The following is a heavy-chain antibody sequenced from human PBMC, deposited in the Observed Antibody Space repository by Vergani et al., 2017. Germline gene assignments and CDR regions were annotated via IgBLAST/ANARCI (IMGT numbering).Heavy chain of an antibody. CDR2: INNSSRYK. D-gene: IGHD3-10*01. J-gene: IGHJ6*03. CDR3: AIDVVLLWCGEASMDV. CDR1: GFTFRNVW. Sequence: EVQLVESGGGLVKPGGYLRLSCAASGFTFRNVWLNWVRQAPGKGLEWVSSINNSSRYKYYTDSMKGRFTIPRDNAKNSLYLEMNSLRAEDTAVYYWAIDVVLLWCGEASMDVWGKGTTVTVSS. V-gene: IGHV3-21*01.